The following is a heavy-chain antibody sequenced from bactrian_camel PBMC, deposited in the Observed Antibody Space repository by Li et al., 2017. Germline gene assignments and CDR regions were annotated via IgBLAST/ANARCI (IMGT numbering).Heavy chain of an antibody. CDR2: IRRSGGET. D-gene: IGHD3*01. V-gene: IGHV3S54*01. J-gene: IGHJ4*01. CDR1: GHSRGSNC. CDR3: AIGGPVQCLGGVERRKFPY. Sequence: HVQLVESGGGSVQTGGSLRLSCVVSGHSRGSNCVGWYRLPPGRAPAEREGIAAIRRSGGETWYAGSVKGRFTISKDNAKRLTYLQLDSLKPEDTGMYYCAIGGPVQCLGGVERRKFPYWGQGTQVTVS.